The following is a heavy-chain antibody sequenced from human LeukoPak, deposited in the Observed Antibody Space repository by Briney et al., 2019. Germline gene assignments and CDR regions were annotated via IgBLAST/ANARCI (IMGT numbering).Heavy chain of an antibody. V-gene: IGHV1-2*02. D-gene: IGHD2-2*01. CDR3: ARSYCSSTTCYRGVYFDY. CDR2: INPNSGGT. Sequence: ASVKVSCKASGYTFTGYYMHWVRQAPGQGLEWMGWINPNSGGTNYAQKSRGRVTMTRDTSISTAYMELSRLRSDDTAVYYCARSYCSSTTCYRGVYFDYWGQGTLVTVSS. J-gene: IGHJ4*02. CDR1: GYTFTGYY.